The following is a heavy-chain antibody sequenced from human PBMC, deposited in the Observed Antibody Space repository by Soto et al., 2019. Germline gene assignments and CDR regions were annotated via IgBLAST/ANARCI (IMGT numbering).Heavy chain of an antibody. V-gene: IGHV3-23*01. J-gene: IGHJ5*02. Sequence: LRLSCAASGFTFSSYAMSWVRQAPGKGLEWVSAISGSGGSTYYADSVKGRFTISRDNSKNTLYLQMNSLRAEDTAVYYCAKSYSSSWYERVNWFDPWGQGTLVTVSS. CDR1: GFTFSSYA. D-gene: IGHD6-13*01. CDR3: AKSYSSSWYERVNWFDP. CDR2: ISGSGGST.